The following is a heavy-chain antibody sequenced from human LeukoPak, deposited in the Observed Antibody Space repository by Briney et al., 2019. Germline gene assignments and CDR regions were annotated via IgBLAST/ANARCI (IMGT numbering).Heavy chain of an antibody. V-gene: IGHV4-39*01. CDR2: IYYSGST. CDR3: ARRYYYGSGSYYDY. D-gene: IGHD3-10*01. CDR1: GDSVSSTNYY. Sequence: KPSETLSLTCTVSGDSVSSTNYYWDWIRQPPGKGLVWIGSIYYSGSTYYNPSLKSRVTISVDTSKNQFSLKLNSVTAADTAVYYCARRYYYGSGSYYDYWGQGTLVTVSS. J-gene: IGHJ4*02.